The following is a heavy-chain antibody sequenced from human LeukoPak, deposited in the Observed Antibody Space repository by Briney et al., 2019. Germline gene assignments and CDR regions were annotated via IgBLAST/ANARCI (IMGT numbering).Heavy chain of an antibody. Sequence: SETLSLTCTVSGGSISNYYRTWIRQTPERGLEWIGYIYNTGSTNYNPSLKSRVTISVDKSKIQFSLKLSSVTAADTAVYYCATYSTSSGWFDPWGQGTLVTVSS. V-gene: IGHV4-59*08. J-gene: IGHJ5*02. D-gene: IGHD6-6*01. CDR3: ATYSTSSGWFDP. CDR2: IYNTGST. CDR1: GGSISNYY.